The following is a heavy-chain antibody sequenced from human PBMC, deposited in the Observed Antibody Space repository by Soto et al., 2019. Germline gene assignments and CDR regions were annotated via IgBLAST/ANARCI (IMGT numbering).Heavy chain of an antibody. CDR2: IRDSGGSA. CDR3: VREGSGWYSRGSFDF. Sequence: EVQLVETGGGLIQPGGSLRLSCAASGFTVSSNYMSWVRQAPGKGLEWVSIIRDSGGSANYADSVQGRFTISRDNSKNTLYLQINSLRAEDTAIYYCVREGSGWYSRGSFDFWGRGTMVTVSS. J-gene: IGHJ3*01. CDR1: GFTVSSNY. V-gene: IGHV3-53*02. D-gene: IGHD6-19*01.